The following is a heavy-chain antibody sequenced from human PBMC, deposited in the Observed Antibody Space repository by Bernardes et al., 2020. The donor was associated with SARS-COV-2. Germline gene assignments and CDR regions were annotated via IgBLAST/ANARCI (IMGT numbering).Heavy chain of an antibody. J-gene: IGHJ6*02. CDR3: ARDMSSFNVKKYYYYGMDV. CDR2: INPNSGGT. D-gene: IGHD3-10*02. V-gene: IGHV1-2*04. Sequence: ASVKVSCKASGYTFTDSYLHWVRQAPGQGLEWMGWINPNSGGTNYVEKFQGWVTMTRDTSITTAYMELNRLTSDDTAIYYCARDMSSFNVKKYYYYGMDVWCQGTSVTVAS. CDR1: GYTFTDSY.